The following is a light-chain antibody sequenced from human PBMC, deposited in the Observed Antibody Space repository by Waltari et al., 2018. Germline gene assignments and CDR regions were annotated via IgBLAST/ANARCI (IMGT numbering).Light chain of an antibody. V-gene: IGKV1-5*03. CDR3: KRYNSYPIT. CDR1: QSIGSW. CDR2: EAT. Sequence: DIQMTQSPSTLSASVGDRVTITCRASQSIGSWLAWYQQKPGKAPKLLIYEATSLESGVPSRCSASGSGTEVTLTISSLQPDDFATYYGKRYNSYPITFGPGTKVDI. J-gene: IGKJ3*01.